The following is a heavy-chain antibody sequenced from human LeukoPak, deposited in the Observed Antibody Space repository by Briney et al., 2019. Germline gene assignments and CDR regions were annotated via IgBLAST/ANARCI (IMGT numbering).Heavy chain of an antibody. CDR2: ISGSGGTT. CDR3: ARECMDTTMVDAFDI. Sequence: GGSLRLSCAASGFTFNNYAMTWVRQAPGKGLEWVSAISGSGGTTLYADSVKGRFTISRDNAKNSLYLQMNSLRAEDTAVYYCARECMDTTMVDAFDIWGQGTMVTVSS. D-gene: IGHD5-18*01. CDR1: GFTFNNYA. V-gene: IGHV3-23*01. J-gene: IGHJ3*02.